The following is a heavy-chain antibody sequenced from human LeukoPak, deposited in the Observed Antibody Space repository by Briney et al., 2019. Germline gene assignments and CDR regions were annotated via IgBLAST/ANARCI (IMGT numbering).Heavy chain of an antibody. CDR1: GGSISPYY. D-gene: IGHD3-10*02. CDR3: ARSTGSTMFIDY. Sequence: SSETPSLTCTVSGGSISPYYWSWIRQPPGKGLEWLGYIYYSGNTDYNTSLKSRVAISVDTSKNQFSLKLSSVTAADTAVYYCARSTGSTMFIDYWGQGTLVTVSS. CDR2: IYYSGNT. V-gene: IGHV4-59*01. J-gene: IGHJ4*02.